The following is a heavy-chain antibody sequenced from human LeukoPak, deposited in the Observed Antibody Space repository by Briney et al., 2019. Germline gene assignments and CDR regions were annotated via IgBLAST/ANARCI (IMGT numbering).Heavy chain of an antibody. Sequence: GGSLRLSCEASGFPFRNHAMRWVRQAPGKGLEWVAVISYDARHENYADSVKGRFTVSRDDSRSTLYLQMNSLKTDDTAVYFCARDEFDGYNLGPSIYWGQGTLVTVSS. CDR2: ISYDARHE. CDR1: GFPFRNHA. J-gene: IGHJ4*02. V-gene: IGHV3-30*03. CDR3: ARDEFDGYNLGPSIY. D-gene: IGHD5-24*01.